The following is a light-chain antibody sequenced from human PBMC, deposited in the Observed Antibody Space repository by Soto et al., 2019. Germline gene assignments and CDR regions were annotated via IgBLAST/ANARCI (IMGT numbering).Light chain of an antibody. CDR3: QQYGSSGT. CDR2: GAS. J-gene: IGKJ1*01. CDR1: QSVSNNY. Sequence: IVLTQSPGTLSLSPGERATLSCRASQSVSNNYLAWYQQKPGQAHRLLIYGASNRVTGIPDRFSGSGSGTDFTLTISRLEPEDFAVYYCQQYGSSGTFGQGNKVEIK. V-gene: IGKV3-20*01.